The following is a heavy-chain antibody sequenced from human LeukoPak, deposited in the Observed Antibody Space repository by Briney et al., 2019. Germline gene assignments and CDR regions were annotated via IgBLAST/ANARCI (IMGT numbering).Heavy chain of an antibody. CDR2: IYHSGST. CDR1: GGSISSGGYS. V-gene: IGHV4-30-2*01. Sequence: SGTLSLTCAVSGGSISSGGYSWNWIRQPPGKGLEWIGYIYHSGSTYYNPSLKSRVTISLDRSTNQFSLKLSSVTAADTAVYYCARDRFASGDALDIWGQGTMVTVSS. J-gene: IGHJ3*02. CDR3: ARDRFASGDALDI. D-gene: IGHD6-25*01.